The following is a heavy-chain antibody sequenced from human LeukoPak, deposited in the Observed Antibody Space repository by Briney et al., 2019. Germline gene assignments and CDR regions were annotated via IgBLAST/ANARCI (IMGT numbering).Heavy chain of an antibody. CDR1: GFTFRSYA. CDR3: AKGQKLFGGIIVFIDY. J-gene: IGHJ4*02. D-gene: IGHD3-16*02. CDR2: ISGSGATT. Sequence: GGSLRLSCAASGFTFRSYAMSWVRQASGKGLEWVSVISGSGATTYHADSVRGRFAISRDNSKSTLYLQMNSLRAEDTAVYYCAKGQKLFGGIIVFIDYWGQGVLVTVSS. V-gene: IGHV3-23*01.